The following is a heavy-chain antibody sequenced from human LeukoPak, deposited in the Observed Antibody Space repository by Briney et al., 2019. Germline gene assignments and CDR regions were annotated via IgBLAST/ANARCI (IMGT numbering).Heavy chain of an antibody. CDR2: ISYDGSNK. D-gene: IGHD3-10*01. V-gene: IGHV3-30-3*01. CDR3: ARGEQRGSDYDYGMDV. Sequence: GGSLRLSCAASGFTFSSYAMHWVRQAPGKGLEWVAVISYDGSNKYYADSVKGRFTISRDNSKNTLYLQMNSLRAEDTAVYYCARGEQRGSDYDYGMDVWGRGTTVTVSS. J-gene: IGHJ6*02. CDR1: GFTFSSYA.